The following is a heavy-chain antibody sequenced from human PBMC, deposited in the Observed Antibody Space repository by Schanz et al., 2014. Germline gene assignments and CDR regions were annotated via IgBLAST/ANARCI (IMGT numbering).Heavy chain of an antibody. CDR2: VSYDGHNK. J-gene: IGHJ4*02. CDR1: EFTFSRYA. V-gene: IGHV3-30*04. D-gene: IGHD4-17*01. Sequence: QAQLVESGGGVVQPGRSLRLSCAASEFTFSRYAMHWVRQAPGKGLEWVAIVSYDGHNKYYAVSVKGRFTISRDNSKSRLYLEMNSVRPEDTAIYYCARGPTTPETTEFYFDYWGQGTLVTVSS. CDR3: ARGPTTPETTEFYFDY.